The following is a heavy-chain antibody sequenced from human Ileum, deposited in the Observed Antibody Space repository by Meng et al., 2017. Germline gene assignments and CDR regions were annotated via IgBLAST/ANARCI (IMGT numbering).Heavy chain of an antibody. Sequence: GRVFVKPAVACSLICAVPGGSLSTSDLGSWVRQPPGKGLGGIGEIQHRGSTNYNPSLKSRVTIAVDKFKNQFSRKLNSVTAADTAVYYCAREWSGSYRHFDYWGQGTLVTVSS. V-gene: IGHV4-4*02. CDR2: IQHRGST. CDR3: AREWSGSYRHFDY. J-gene: IGHJ4*02. CDR1: GGSLSTSDL. D-gene: IGHD1-26*01.